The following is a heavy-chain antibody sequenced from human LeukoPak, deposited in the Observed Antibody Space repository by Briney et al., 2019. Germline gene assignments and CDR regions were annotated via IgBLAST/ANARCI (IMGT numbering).Heavy chain of an antibody. V-gene: IGHV1-18*01. Sequence: ASVKVSCTASGYTFINYGITWVRQAPGQGLEWMGWISVYNGNTNYAQKLQGRVTMTTETSTSTAYMELRSLRSDDTAVFYCARGSSSSYYYYGMDVWGQGTTVTVSS. CDR1: GYTFINYG. CDR2: ISVYNGNT. D-gene: IGHD6-13*01. J-gene: IGHJ6*02. CDR3: ARGSSSSYYYYGMDV.